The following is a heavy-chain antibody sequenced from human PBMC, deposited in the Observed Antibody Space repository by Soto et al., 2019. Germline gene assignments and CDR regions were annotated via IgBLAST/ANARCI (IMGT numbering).Heavy chain of an antibody. J-gene: IGHJ5*02. CDR2: INHSGST. CDR1: GGSFSGYY. D-gene: IGHD2-15*01. Sequence: QVQLQQWGAGLLKPSETLSLTCAVYGGSFSGYYWSWIRQPPGKGLEWIGEINHSGSTNYNPALKSRVTISVDTSKNQFSLKLSSVTAADTAVYYCASGDGGSYSAYFDPWGQGTLVTVSS. CDR3: ASGDGGSYSAYFDP. V-gene: IGHV4-34*01.